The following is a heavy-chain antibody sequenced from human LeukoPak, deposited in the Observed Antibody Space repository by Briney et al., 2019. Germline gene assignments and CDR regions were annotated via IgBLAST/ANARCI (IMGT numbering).Heavy chain of an antibody. D-gene: IGHD3-10*01. CDR2: INHSGST. CDR3: ARRKTYYYGSGSYQSWFDP. Sequence: SETLSLTCAVYGGSFSGYYWSWIRQPPGKGLEWIGEINHSGSTNYNPSLKSRVTISVDTSKNQFSLKLSSVTAADTAVYYCARRKTYYYGSGSYQSWFDPWGQGTLVNVSS. V-gene: IGHV4-34*01. J-gene: IGHJ5*02. CDR1: GGSFSGYY.